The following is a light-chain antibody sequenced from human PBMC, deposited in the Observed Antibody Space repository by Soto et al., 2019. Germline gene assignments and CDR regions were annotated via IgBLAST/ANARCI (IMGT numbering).Light chain of an antibody. CDR1: SSYVGGYNY. Sequence: QSALTQPASVSGSPGQSITISCTGTSSYVGGYNYVSWYQQHPGKAPKLMLYDVSNRPSGVSNRFSGSKSGNKSSLTISGLQAEDEADYYCSSYTSSSTLMVFGGGTKLTVL. J-gene: IGLJ2*01. CDR3: SSYTSSSTLMV. V-gene: IGLV2-14*01. CDR2: DVS.